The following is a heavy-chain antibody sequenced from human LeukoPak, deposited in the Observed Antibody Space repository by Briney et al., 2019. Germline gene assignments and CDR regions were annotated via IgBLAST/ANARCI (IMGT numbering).Heavy chain of an antibody. CDR3: AKWGDYDVLTGYYVSDY. CDR2: ITGSGGNT. Sequence: GASLRLSCAASGFTFSNYAMSWVRQAPGKGLEWVSAITGSGGNTYYADSVKGRFTISRDNSKNTVFLRMNSLRAKDTAVYYCAKWGDYDVLTGYYVSDYWGQGTLVTVSS. D-gene: IGHD3-9*01. J-gene: IGHJ4*02. CDR1: GFTFSNYA. V-gene: IGHV3-23*01.